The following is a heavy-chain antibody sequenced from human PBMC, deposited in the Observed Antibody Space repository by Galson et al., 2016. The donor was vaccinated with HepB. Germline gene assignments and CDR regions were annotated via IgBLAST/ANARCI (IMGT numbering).Heavy chain of an antibody. Sequence: SVKVSCKASPNTFNKNALTWVRQAPGQGLEWMGWISPSNGITHYAETFQGRVTMTIDTSTSTAYLELRSLRSDDTAVYFCATTCLLGLRDRRHGFDVWGQGTVV. D-gene: IGHD1-1*01. V-gene: IGHV1-18*01. CDR2: ISPSNGIT. J-gene: IGHJ3*01. CDR3: ATTCLLGLRDRRHGFDV. CDR1: PNTFNKNA.